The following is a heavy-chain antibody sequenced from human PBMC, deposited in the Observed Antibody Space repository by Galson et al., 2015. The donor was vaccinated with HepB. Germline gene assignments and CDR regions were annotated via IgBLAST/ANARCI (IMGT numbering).Heavy chain of an antibody. V-gene: IGHV1-69*04. D-gene: IGHD2-15*01. CDR1: GGTFSSYA. J-gene: IGHJ5*02. CDR3: AGYCSGGSCSQGFDP. CDR2: IIPILGIA. Sequence: SVKVSCKASGGTFSSYAISWVRQAPGQGLEWMGRIIPILGIANYAQKFQGRVTITADKSTSTAYMELSSLRSEDTAVYYCAGYCSGGSCSQGFDPWGQGTLVTVSS.